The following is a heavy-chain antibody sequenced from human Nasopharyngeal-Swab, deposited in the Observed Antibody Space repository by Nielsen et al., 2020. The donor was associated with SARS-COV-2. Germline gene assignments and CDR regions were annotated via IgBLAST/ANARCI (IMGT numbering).Heavy chain of an antibody. CDR1: GFTFSSYG. CDR3: ARDDPGEQWPYYYYYYGMDV. Sequence: GESLKISCAASGFTFSSYGMHWVRQAPGKGLEWVAVISYDGSNKYYADSVKGRFTISRDNSKNTLYLQMNSLRAEDTAVYYCARDDPGEQWPYYYYYYGMDVWGQGITVTVSS. J-gene: IGHJ6*02. D-gene: IGHD6-19*01. CDR2: ISYDGSNK. V-gene: IGHV3-30*03.